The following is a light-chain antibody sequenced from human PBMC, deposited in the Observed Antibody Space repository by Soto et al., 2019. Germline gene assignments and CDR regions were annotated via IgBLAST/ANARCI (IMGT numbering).Light chain of an antibody. CDR1: QSVRGS. J-gene: IGKJ3*01. Sequence: EIVLTQSPATLSLSPGERATLSCRASQSVRGSLAWYQHKPGQAPRLLIYDASNRATGIPARFSGGGSGTDFTLTISSLEPEDFAVYYCQQRSNWPTFGPGTKVDIK. CDR2: DAS. V-gene: IGKV3-11*01. CDR3: QQRSNWPT.